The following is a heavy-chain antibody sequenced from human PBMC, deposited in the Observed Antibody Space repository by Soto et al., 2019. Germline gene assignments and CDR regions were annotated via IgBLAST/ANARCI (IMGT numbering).Heavy chain of an antibody. CDR3: ARAYSPGY. Sequence: SETLSLTCAVSGDSISSNNWWNWVRQPPGKGLEWIGEISQSGGTNYNPSLKSRVTISVDKSKNQFSLKLTSVTAADTAVYYCARAYSPGYWGQGTLVTV. D-gene: IGHD5-12*01. V-gene: IGHV4-4*02. J-gene: IGHJ4*02. CDR2: ISQSGGT. CDR1: GDSISSNNW.